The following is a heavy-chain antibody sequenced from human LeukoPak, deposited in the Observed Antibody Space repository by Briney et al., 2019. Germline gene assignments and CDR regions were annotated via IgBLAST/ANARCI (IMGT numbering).Heavy chain of an antibody. CDR3: AREIWFGELFGGMDV. CDR1: GGSISSYY. V-gene: IGHV4-59*01. D-gene: IGHD3-10*01. CDR2: IYYSGST. J-gene: IGHJ6*02. Sequence: PSETLSLTCTVSGGSISSYYWSWIRQPPGKGLEWIGYIYYSGSTNYNPSLKSRVTISVDTSKNQFSLKLSSVTAADTAVYYCAREIWFGELFGGMDVWGQGTTVTVSS.